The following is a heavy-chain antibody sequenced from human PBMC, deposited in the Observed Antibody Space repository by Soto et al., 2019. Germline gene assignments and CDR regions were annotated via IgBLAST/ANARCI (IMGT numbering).Heavy chain of an antibody. D-gene: IGHD3-22*01. Sequence: PGGSLRLACAASGFTFSNYGMNWVRQAPGKGLEWVANIKQDGSEKNYVDSVKGRFTISRDNAKNSLYLQMNSLSAEDTAVFYCAKDGPDDSSGYFSFEYWGQGTLVTVS. V-gene: IGHV3-7*03. CDR1: GFTFSNYG. CDR3: AKDGPDDSSGYFSFEY. CDR2: IKQDGSEK. J-gene: IGHJ4*02.